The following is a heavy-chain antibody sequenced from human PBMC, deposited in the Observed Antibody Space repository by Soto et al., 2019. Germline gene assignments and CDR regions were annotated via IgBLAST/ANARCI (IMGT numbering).Heavy chain of an antibody. CDR1: GGTFSSYA. D-gene: IGHD3-22*01. CDR2: IIPIFGTA. Sequence: SVKVSCKASGGTFSSYAISWVRQAPGQGLEWMGGIIPIFGTANYAQKFRDRVTMTRDTSINTAYLDLSSLTSDDTAVYYCARDYGKSGYDYFDPWGQGTRVTVSS. V-gene: IGHV1-69*05. J-gene: IGHJ5*02. CDR3: ARDYGKSGYDYFDP.